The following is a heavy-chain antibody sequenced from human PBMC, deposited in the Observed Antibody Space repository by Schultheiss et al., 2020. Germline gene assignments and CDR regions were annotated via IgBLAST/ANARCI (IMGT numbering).Heavy chain of an antibody. CDR3: AKGEFYGDYHFDY. D-gene: IGHD4-17*01. CDR2: INWNSGII. J-gene: IGHJ4*02. V-gene: IGHV3-9*01. Sequence: GGSLRLSCAASGFTFGDYAIHWVRQAPGKGLEWVSGINWNSGIIGYADSVTGRFTISRDNAKNSLYLQMNSLRVEDTALYFCAKGEFYGDYHFDYWGQGTLVTVSS. CDR1: GFTFGDYA.